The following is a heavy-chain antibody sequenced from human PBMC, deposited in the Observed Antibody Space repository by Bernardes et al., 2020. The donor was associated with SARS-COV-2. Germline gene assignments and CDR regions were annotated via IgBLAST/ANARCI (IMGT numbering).Heavy chain of an antibody. J-gene: IGHJ2*01. CDR1: GFTFRNYG. CDR3: AKIAVTGNWYFDL. D-gene: IGHD6-19*01. V-gene: IGHV3-23*01. Sequence: GGSLRLSCAASGFTFRNYGMSWVRQTPGKGLEWVSSISSSGGSTYYADSVKGRFTISRDNSKNTLYLQMYSLRAEDTAIYYCAKIAVTGNWYFDLWGRGTLVTVSS. CDR2: ISSSGGST.